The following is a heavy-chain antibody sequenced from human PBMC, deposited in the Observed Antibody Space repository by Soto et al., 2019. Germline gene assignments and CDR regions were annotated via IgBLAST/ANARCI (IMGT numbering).Heavy chain of an antibody. D-gene: IGHD5-18*01. CDR1: GGSISSGGYS. CDR2: IYYSGST. CDR3: ATTPRVQGYLRNWFDP. Sequence: SETLSLTCAVSGGSISSGGYSWSWIRQPPGKGLEWIGYIYYSGSTYYNPSLKSRVTISVDTSKNQFSLKLSSVTAADTAVYYCATTPRVQGYLRNWFDPRGQGTLVTVSS. J-gene: IGHJ5*02. V-gene: IGHV4-31*11.